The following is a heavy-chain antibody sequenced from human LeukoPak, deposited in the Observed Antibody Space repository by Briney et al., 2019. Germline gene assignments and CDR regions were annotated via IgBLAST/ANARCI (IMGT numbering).Heavy chain of an antibody. J-gene: IGHJ4*02. Sequence: ASVKVSCKASGYTFTGYYIHWVRQAPGQGLEWMGWINPNSGGTNYAQKFQGRVTMTRDTSISTAYMELSRLRSDDTAVYYCARGPPIARPFDYWGQGTLVTVSS. CDR1: GYTFTGYY. CDR3: ARGPPIARPFDY. D-gene: IGHD6-13*01. CDR2: INPNSGGT. V-gene: IGHV1-2*02.